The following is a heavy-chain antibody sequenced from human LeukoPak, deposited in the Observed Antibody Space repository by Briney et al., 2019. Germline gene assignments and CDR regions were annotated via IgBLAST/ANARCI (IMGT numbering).Heavy chain of an antibody. Sequence: SVKVSCKASGGTFSSYAISWVRQAPGQGLEWMGGIIPIFGTANYAQKFRGRVTITADKSTRTAYMELSSLRSEDTAVYYCAREYYDSSGLGNYWGQGTLVTVSS. CDR2: IIPIFGTA. J-gene: IGHJ4*02. D-gene: IGHD3-22*01. V-gene: IGHV1-69*06. CDR3: AREYYDSSGLGNY. CDR1: GGTFSSYA.